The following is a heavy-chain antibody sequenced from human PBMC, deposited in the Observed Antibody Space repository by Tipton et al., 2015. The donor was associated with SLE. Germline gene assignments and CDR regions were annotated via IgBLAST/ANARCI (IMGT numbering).Heavy chain of an antibody. CDR3: ARVPGLDRDYFYYYYMDV. D-gene: IGHD3/OR15-3a*01. CDR1: GGSFSGYY. V-gene: IGHV4-34*01. CDR2: INHSGGT. Sequence: TLSLTCAVYGGSFSGYYWSWIRQPPGKGLEWIGEINHSGGTTYNASLKSRVTMSVDTSKNQFSLKLGSVTAADTAVYYCARVPGLDRDYFYYYYMDVWGKGTTVTVSS. J-gene: IGHJ6*03.